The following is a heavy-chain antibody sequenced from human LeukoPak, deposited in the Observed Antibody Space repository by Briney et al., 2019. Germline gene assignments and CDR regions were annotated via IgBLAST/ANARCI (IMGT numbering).Heavy chain of an antibody. Sequence: GGSLRLSCAASGFTFSSYSMNWVRQAPGKGLEWVSYISSSSSTIYYADSVKGRFTISRDNAKNSLYLQMNSLRAEDTAVYYCARVKVVAATHDAFDIWGQGTMVTVSS. CDR3: ARVKVVAATHDAFDI. CDR2: ISSSSSTI. V-gene: IGHV3-48*01. J-gene: IGHJ3*02. CDR1: GFTFSSYS. D-gene: IGHD2-15*01.